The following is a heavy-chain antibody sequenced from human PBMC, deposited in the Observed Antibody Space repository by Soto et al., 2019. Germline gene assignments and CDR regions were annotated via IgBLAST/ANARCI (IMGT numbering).Heavy chain of an antibody. CDR3: ARYGAAIYYYCGMDV. V-gene: IGHV1-18*01. Sequence: ASVKVSCKASGYTFTSYGISWVRQAPGQGLEWMGWISAYNGNTNYAQKLQGRVTMTTDASTSTAYMELRSLRSDDTAVYYCARYGAAIYYYCGMDVWGQGTTVTVSS. D-gene: IGHD5-18*01. CDR1: GYTFTSYG. J-gene: IGHJ6*02. CDR2: ISAYNGNT.